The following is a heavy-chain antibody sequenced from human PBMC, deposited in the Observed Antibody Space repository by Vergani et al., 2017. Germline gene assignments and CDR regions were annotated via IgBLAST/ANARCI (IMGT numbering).Heavy chain of an antibody. CDR3: ARIAYSSSWYYYYGMDV. Sequence: QEQLQESGPGLVKPSETLSLTCTVSGGSISSYYWSWVRQPPGKGREWIGSIYYSGSTNYNPSLKSRVTITVDTSKNQFSLKLRSVTAADTAVYYCARIAYSSSWYYYYGMDVWGQGTTVTVSS. CDR1: GGSISSYY. V-gene: IGHV4-59*01. J-gene: IGHJ6*02. CDR2: IYYSGST. D-gene: IGHD6-13*01.